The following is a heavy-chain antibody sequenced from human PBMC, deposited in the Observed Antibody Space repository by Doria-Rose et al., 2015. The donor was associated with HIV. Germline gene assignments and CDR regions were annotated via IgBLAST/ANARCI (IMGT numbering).Heavy chain of an antibody. CDR3: ARIKSSRWYHKYYFDF. CDR2: IVSDEER. Sequence: QVTLKESGPVLVKPTETLTLTCTVSGVSLSSPGMGVSWIRQPPGKALEWLANIVSDEERSYKTSLKSRLTISRCTSKSQVVLTMNDMDPVDTATYYCARIKSSRWYHKYYFDFWGQGTLVIVSA. CDR1: GVSLSSPGMG. J-gene: IGHJ4*02. V-gene: IGHV2-26*01. D-gene: IGHD6-13*01.